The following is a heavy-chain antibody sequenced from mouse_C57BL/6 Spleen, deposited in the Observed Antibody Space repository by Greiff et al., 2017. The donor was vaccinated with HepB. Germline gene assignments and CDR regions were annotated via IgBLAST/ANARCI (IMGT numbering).Heavy chain of an antibody. CDR2: INPSTGGT. CDR3: ARGGYGSSPDWYFDV. Sequence: EVQLQQSGPELVKPGASVKISCKASGYSFTGYYMNWVKQSPEKSLEWIGEINPSTGGTTYNQKFKAKATLTVDKSSSTAYMQLKSLTSEDSAVYYCARGGYGSSPDWYFDVWGTGTTVTVSS. V-gene: IGHV1-42*01. J-gene: IGHJ1*03. D-gene: IGHD1-1*01. CDR1: GYSFTGYY.